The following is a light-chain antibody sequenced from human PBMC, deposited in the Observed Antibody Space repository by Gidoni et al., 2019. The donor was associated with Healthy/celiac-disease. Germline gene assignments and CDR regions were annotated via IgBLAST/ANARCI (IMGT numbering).Light chain of an antibody. CDR2: AAS. J-gene: IGKJ5*01. Sequence: DIQMTQSPSSLSASVGDRVTITCRASQSISSYLNWYQQKPGKAPKLLIYAASSLQSGVPSRFSGSGSGTDFTLTISSLQPKDFATYYCQQSYSTFGQGTRLEIK. CDR3: QQSYST. CDR1: QSISSY. V-gene: IGKV1-39*01.